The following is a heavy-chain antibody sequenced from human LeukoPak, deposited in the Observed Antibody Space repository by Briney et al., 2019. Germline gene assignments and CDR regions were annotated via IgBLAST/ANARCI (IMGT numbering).Heavy chain of an antibody. CDR3: AKVGIAAAAGDY. Sequence: GGSLRLSRAASGFTFSSCGMHWVRQAPGKGLEWVAFIRYDGSDKYYEDSVKGRFTISRDNSKNTLYLQMNSLRAEDTAVYYCAKVGIAAAAGDYWGQGTLVTVSS. D-gene: IGHD6-13*01. CDR2: IRYDGSDK. CDR1: GFTFSSCG. J-gene: IGHJ4*02. V-gene: IGHV3-30*02.